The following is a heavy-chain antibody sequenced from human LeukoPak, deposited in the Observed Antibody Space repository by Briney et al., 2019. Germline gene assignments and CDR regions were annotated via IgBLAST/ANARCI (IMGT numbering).Heavy chain of an antibody. CDR2: INPNSGNT. CDR1: GYTFTGYF. CDR3: ARDSLLLWFGEYLYWFDP. Sequence: ASVKVSCKASGYTFTGYFMHWVRQAPGQELEWMGWINPNSGNTNYAQKVQGRVTMTRDTSITTAYMEVSRLRSDDTAVYYCARDSLLLWFGEYLYWFDPWGQGTLVTVSS. J-gene: IGHJ5*02. V-gene: IGHV1-2*02. D-gene: IGHD3-10*01.